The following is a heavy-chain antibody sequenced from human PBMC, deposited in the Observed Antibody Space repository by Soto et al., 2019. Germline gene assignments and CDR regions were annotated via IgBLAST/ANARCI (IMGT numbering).Heavy chain of an antibody. Sequence: ASVKVSCKASGYTFTSFYMHWMRQAPGQGLEWMGIINPSGGSTTYAQKFQGRVSMTRDTSTSTVYMELSSLRSEDTAVYYCARMVVVVAGPTTLSSSFFDYWGQGTLVTVSS. V-gene: IGHV1-46*01. CDR1: GYTFTSFY. CDR3: ARMVVVVAGPTTLSSSFFDY. J-gene: IGHJ4*03. D-gene: IGHD2-15*01. CDR2: INPSGGST.